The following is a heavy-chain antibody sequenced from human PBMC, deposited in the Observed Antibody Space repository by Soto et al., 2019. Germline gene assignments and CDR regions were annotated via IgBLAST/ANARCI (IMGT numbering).Heavy chain of an antibody. CDR2: LSRSGGAT. V-gene: IGHV3-23*01. CDR1: AFSLTSCS. J-gene: IGHJ5*02. CDR3: AKGEMATIRNSFDP. Sequence: PGGSLRLSCVTSAFSLTSCSMSWVRQTPGKGLEWVSALSRSGGATYYADSVKGRFTISRDTSTNTLYLQMSNLRAEDTAIYYCAKGEMATIRNSFDPWGQGALVTSPQ. D-gene: IGHD5-12*01.